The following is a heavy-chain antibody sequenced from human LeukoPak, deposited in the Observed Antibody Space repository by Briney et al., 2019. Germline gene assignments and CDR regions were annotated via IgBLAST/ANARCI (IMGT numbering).Heavy chain of an antibody. CDR3: AAWTDRGYNF. CDR1: GFSFSGSW. D-gene: IGHD5-24*01. Sequence: GGSLRLSCAASGFSFSGSWMNWVRQAPGKGLEWVANINPDGSQKRFVDSVMGRFTMSRDNAKNSLYLQMNSLRSEDTAVFYCAAWTDRGYNFWGQGTLVTVSS. J-gene: IGHJ4*02. V-gene: IGHV3-7*01. CDR2: INPDGSQK.